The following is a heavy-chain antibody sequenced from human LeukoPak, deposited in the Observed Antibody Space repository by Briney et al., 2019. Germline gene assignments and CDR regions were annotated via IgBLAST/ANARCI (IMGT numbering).Heavy chain of an antibody. CDR1: GGTFSSYA. CDR3: ARHTRHYYDSSGDAFDI. J-gene: IGHJ3*02. D-gene: IGHD3-22*01. Sequence: SVKVSCKASGGTFSSYAISWVRQAPGQGLEWMGGIIPIFGTANYAQKFQGRVTITTDESTSTAYMELSSLRSEDTAVYYCARHTRHYYDSSGDAFDIWGQGTMATVSS. CDR2: IIPIFGTA. V-gene: IGHV1-69*05.